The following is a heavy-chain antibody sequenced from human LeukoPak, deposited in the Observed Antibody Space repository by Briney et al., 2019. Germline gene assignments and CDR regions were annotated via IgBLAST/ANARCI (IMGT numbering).Heavy chain of an antibody. CDR1: GFTFSSYA. CDR2: ISNDGSNR. CDR3: ARGALTKVWGRKKGTDV. D-gene: IGHD3-16*01. Sequence: GGSLRLSCAASGFTFSSYAVHWVRQAPGKVLEWVAFISNDGSNRYYADSVKGRFTISRDNSKNTLYLQMNSLRAEDTAVYYCARGALTKVWGRKKGTDVWGKGTTVTVSS. V-gene: IGHV3-30*04. J-gene: IGHJ6*04.